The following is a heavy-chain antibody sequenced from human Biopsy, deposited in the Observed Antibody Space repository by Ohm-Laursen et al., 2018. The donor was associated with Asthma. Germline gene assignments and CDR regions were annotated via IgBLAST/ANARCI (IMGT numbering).Heavy chain of an antibody. CDR2: IYSGGGT. V-gene: IGHV3-53*01. D-gene: IGHD4-23*01. J-gene: IGHJ3*02. CDR3: ARGYGGSFFSGSFDI. Sequence: SLRLSCAASGFTVSTNCMSWVRQPPGKGLEWVSVIYSGGGTYYADSVQGRVTISRDNSKNTLSLQMNSLRAEDTAVYYCARGYGGSFFSGSFDIWGQGTMVTVSS. CDR1: GFTVSTNC.